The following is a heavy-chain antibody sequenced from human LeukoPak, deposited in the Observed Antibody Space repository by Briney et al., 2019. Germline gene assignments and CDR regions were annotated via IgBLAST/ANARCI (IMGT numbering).Heavy chain of an antibody. J-gene: IGHJ4*02. D-gene: IGHD3-22*01. CDR2: ISGSGGST. Sequence: GGSLRLSCAASGFTFSSYAMNWVRQAPGKGLEWVSAISGSGGSTYYADSVKGRFTISRDNSKNTLYLQMNSLRAEDTAVYYCAKDGPYDSSGYYYGGYFDYWGQGTLVTVSS. CDR1: GFTFSSYA. V-gene: IGHV3-23*01. CDR3: AKDGPYDSSGYYYGGYFDY.